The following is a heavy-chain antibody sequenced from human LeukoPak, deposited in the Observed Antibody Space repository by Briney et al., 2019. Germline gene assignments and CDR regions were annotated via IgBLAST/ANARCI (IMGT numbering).Heavy chain of an antibody. CDR3: ARRAWLVPFDY. D-gene: IGHD6-19*01. Sequence: SETLSLTCAVYGGSFSGYYWSWIRQPPGKGLEWIGEINHSGSTNYNPSLKSRVTISVDTSKNQFSLKLGSVTAADTAVYYCARRAWLVPFDYWGQGTLVTVSS. CDR1: GGSFSGYY. CDR2: INHSGST. J-gene: IGHJ4*01. V-gene: IGHV4-34*01.